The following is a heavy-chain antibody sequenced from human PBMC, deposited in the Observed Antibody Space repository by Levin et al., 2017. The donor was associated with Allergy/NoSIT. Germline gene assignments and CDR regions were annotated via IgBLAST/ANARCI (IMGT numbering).Heavy chain of an antibody. D-gene: IGHD4-17*01. V-gene: IGHV3-21*01. J-gene: IGHJ4*02. Sequence: GESLKISCTASGLTFSSYSMNWVRQAPGKGLEWVSSISSSSSYIYYADSVKGRFTISRDNAKNSLYLQMNSLRAEDTAVYYCAREDYYGDYASGYWGQGTLVTVSS. CDR1: GLTFSSYS. CDR2: ISSSSSYI. CDR3: AREDYYGDYASGY.